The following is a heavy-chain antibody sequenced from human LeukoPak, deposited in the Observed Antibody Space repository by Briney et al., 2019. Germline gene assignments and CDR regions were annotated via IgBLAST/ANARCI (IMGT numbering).Heavy chain of an antibody. J-gene: IGHJ4*02. Sequence: SETLSLTCTVSGGSVSSGSYYWSWIRQPPGKGLEWIGYIYYSGSTNYNPSLKSRATISVDTSKNQFSLKLSSVTAADTAVYYCAREDSSGWYGGFDYWGQGTLVTVSS. CDR3: AREDSSGWYGGFDY. D-gene: IGHD6-19*01. V-gene: IGHV4-61*01. CDR2: IYYSGST. CDR1: GGSVSSGSYY.